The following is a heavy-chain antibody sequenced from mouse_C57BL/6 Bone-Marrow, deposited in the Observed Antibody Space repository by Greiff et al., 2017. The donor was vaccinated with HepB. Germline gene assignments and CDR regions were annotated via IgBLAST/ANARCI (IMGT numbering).Heavy chain of an antibody. J-gene: IGHJ4*01. CDR2: ISDGGSYT. CDR1: GFTFSSYA. Sequence: VQLKQSGGGLVKPGGSLKLSCAASGFTFSSYAMSWVRQTPEKRLEWVATISDGGSYTYYPDNVKGRFTISRDNAKNNLYLQMSHLKSEDTAMYYCARDLTGTAMDYWGQGTSVTVSS. D-gene: IGHD4-1*01. V-gene: IGHV5-4*01. CDR3: ARDLTGTAMDY.